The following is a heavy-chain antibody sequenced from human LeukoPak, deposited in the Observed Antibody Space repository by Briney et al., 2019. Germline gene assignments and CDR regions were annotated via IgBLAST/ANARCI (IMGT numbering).Heavy chain of an antibody. V-gene: IGHV1-2*02. D-gene: IGHD6-19*01. CDR3: ARDEQWLVRGDFDY. Sequence: ASVKVSCKASGYTFTGYYMHWVRQAPGQGLEWMGWIDPNSGGTNYAQKFQGRVTMTRDTSTSTAYMELSRLRSDDTAVYYCARDEQWLVRGDFDYWGQGTLVTVSS. CDR2: IDPNSGGT. CDR1: GYTFTGYY. J-gene: IGHJ4*02.